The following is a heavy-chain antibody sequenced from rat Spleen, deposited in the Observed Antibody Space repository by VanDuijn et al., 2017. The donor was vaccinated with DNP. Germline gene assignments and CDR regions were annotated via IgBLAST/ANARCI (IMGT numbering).Heavy chain of an antibody. CDR2: TNYAGGST. J-gene: IGHJ2*01. V-gene: IGHV5-22*01. CDR3: ARHVLYTTDYYGYFDY. D-gene: IGHD1-6*01. CDR1: GFTFSDYY. Sequence: EVQLVESGGGLVQPGRSLKLSCAASGFTFSDYYMAWVRQTPTKGLEWVAYTNYAGGSTYNGDSVKGRFTISRDNSRSSLYLQMNSLKSEDTASYYCARHVLYTTDYYGYFDYWGQGVMVTVSS.